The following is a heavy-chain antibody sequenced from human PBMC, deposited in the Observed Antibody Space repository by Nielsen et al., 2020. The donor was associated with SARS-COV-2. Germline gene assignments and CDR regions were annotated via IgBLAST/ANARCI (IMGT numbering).Heavy chain of an antibody. Sequence: GGSLRLSCAASGFTFSNAWMSWVRQAPGKGLEWAGRIKSKTDGGTTDYAAPVKGRFTISRDDSKNTLYLQMNSLKTEDTAVYYCTTAPSIAAAGWGDYYYYGMDVWGQGTTVTVSS. CDR3: TTAPSIAAAGWGDYYYYGMDV. D-gene: IGHD6-13*01. CDR1: GFTFSNAW. J-gene: IGHJ6*02. CDR2: IKSKTDGGTT. V-gene: IGHV3-15*01.